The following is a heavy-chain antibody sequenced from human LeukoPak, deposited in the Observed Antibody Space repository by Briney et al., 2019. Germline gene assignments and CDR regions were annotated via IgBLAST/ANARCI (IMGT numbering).Heavy chain of an antibody. V-gene: IGHV3-23*01. CDR1: GFTFSSYA. Sequence: PGGSLRLSCEVSGFTFSSYAMSWVRQAPGKGLEWVSGISGSGGSTYYADSVKGRFTISRDNSKNTLYLQMNSLRAEDTAVYYRAKDTIEVGGYYFDYWGQGTLVTVSS. CDR2: ISGSGGST. J-gene: IGHJ4*02. CDR3: AKDTIEVGGYYFDY. D-gene: IGHD6-19*01.